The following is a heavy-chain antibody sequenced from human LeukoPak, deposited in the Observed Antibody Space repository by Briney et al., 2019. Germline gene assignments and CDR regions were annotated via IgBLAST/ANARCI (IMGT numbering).Heavy chain of an antibody. CDR3: AKEQYGFGYNPGDY. D-gene: IGHD1-14*01. V-gene: IGHV3-21*01. CDR1: GFTFGSYS. Sequence: GGSLRLSCAASGFTFGSYSMNWVRQAPGKGLEWVSSISSSSSYIYYADSVKGRFTISRDNAKNSLYLQMNSLRAEDTAVYYCAKEQYGFGYNPGDYWGQGTLVTVSS. CDR2: ISSSSSYI. J-gene: IGHJ4*02.